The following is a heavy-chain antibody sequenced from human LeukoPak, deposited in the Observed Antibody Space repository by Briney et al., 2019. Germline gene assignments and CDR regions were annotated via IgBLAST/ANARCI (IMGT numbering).Heavy chain of an antibody. V-gene: IGHV3-11*04. J-gene: IGHJ5*02. D-gene: IGHD2-15*01. CDR3: ARDLEDCSGGSCYSWFDP. CDR1: GFTFSDYY. Sequence: GGSLRLSCAASGFTFSDYYMSWIRQAPGKGPEWVSFISSSGSYIHYADSVKGRFTISRDNAENSLYLQMNSLRAEDTAVYYCARDLEDCSGGSCYSWFDPWGQGTLVTVSS. CDR2: ISSSGSYI.